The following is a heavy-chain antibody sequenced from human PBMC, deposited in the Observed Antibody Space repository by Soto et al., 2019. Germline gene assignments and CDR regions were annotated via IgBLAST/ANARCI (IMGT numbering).Heavy chain of an antibody. CDR2: IYWDDDK. D-gene: IGHD4-17*01. V-gene: IGHV2-5*02. Sequence: QITLKESGPTLVKPTQTLTLTCTFSGFSLSTSGVGVGWIRQPPGKALEWLALIYWDDDKRYSPSLKSRLTITKDTSKNQVVLTMTNMDPVDTATYYCAHAETTVTLGGWFDPWGQGTLVTVSS. CDR1: GFSLSTSGVG. CDR3: AHAETTVTLGGWFDP. J-gene: IGHJ5*02.